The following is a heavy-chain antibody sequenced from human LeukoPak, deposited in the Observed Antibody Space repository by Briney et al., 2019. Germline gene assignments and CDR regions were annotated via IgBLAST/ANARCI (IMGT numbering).Heavy chain of an antibody. V-gene: IGHV4-59*01. CDR2: IYYSGST. CDR1: GGSISSYC. J-gene: IGHJ6*02. D-gene: IGHD4-17*01. Sequence: SETLSLTCTVSGGSISSYCWSWIRQPPGKGLEWIGYIYYSGSTNYNPSLKSRVTISVDTSKNQFSLKLSSVTAADTAVYYCARLYGDYGVTRYGMDVWGQGITVTVSS. CDR3: ARLYGDYGVTRYGMDV.